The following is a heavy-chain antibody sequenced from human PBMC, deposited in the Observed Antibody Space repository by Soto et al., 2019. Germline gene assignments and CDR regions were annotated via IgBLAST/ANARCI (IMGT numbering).Heavy chain of an antibody. D-gene: IGHD2-21*01. CDR2: IRSEAYGGTT. CDR1: GFTFGDYA. CDR3: SRVFSARPFDY. Sequence: GGSLRLSCTASGFTFGDYAMTWVRQAPGKGLEWVGFIRSEAYGGTTVYAASVKGRFTISRDDSRSIAYLQMNSLKTEDTAVYYCSRVFSARPFDYWGQGTLVTVSS. J-gene: IGHJ4*02. V-gene: IGHV3-49*04.